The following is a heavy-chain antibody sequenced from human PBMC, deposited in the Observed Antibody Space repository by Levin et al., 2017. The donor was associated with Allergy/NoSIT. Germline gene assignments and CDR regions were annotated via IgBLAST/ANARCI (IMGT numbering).Heavy chain of an antibody. CDR3: AKDKGYGGNSAGVDY. Sequence: SLKISCAASGFTFDDYAMHWVRQAPGKGLEWVSGISWNSGSIGYADSVKGRFTISRDNAKNSLYLQMNSLRAEDTALYYCAKDKGYGGNSAGVDYWGQGTLVTVSS. V-gene: IGHV3-9*01. D-gene: IGHD4-23*01. CDR1: GFTFDDYA. J-gene: IGHJ4*02. CDR2: ISWNSGSI.